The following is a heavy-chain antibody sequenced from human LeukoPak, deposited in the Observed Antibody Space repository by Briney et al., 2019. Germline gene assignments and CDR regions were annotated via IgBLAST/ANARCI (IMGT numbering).Heavy chain of an antibody. CDR1: GGTFSSYA. Sequence: SVKVSCKASGGTFSSYAISWVRQAPGQGLEWLGRIIPIFGTANYAQKFQGRVTITTDESTSTAYMELSSLRSEDTAVYYCARSAGYSSGWYYYWGQGTLVTVSS. V-gene: IGHV1-69*05. J-gene: IGHJ4*02. CDR3: ARSAGYSSGWYYY. CDR2: IIPIFGTA. D-gene: IGHD6-19*01.